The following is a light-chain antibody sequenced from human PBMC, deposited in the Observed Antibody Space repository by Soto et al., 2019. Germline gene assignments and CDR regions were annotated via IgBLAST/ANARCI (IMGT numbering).Light chain of an antibody. J-gene: IGKJ1*01. CDR3: QQYYRPWT. CDR1: QSVLYSSNNKNY. CDR2: WAS. Sequence: DIVMTQSPDSLAVSLGERATINCKSSQSVLYSSNNKNYLAWYQQKPGQPPKLLIYWASTRESGVPDRFSGSGSGTDFTLPISTLQAEDVAVYYCQQYYRPWTFGLGTKVEIK. V-gene: IGKV4-1*01.